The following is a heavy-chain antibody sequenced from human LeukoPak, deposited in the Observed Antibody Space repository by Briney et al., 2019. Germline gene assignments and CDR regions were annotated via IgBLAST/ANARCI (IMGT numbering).Heavy chain of an antibody. V-gene: IGHV3-23*01. CDR2: ISGSGGST. CDR1: GFTFSSYA. Sequence: PGGSLRLSCAASGFTFSSYAMSWVRQAPGKGLEWVSAISGSGGSTYYADSVKGRFTISRDNSKNTLYLQMNSLRAEDTAVYYCAKTTYYYDSKPRYHGMDVWGQGTTVTVSS. J-gene: IGHJ6*02. CDR3: AKTTYYYDSKPRYHGMDV. D-gene: IGHD3-22*01.